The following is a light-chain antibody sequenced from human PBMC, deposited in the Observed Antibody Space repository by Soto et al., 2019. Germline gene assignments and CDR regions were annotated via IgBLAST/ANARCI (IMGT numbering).Light chain of an antibody. CDR1: SGHNTHA. CDR3: QTWGTGTVV. V-gene: IGLV4-69*01. J-gene: IGLJ2*01. Sequence: QPVLTQSPSASASLGASVRLTCTLSSGHNTHAIAWHQLQPEKGPRYLMNLNNDGSHIKGDGIPDRFSGSSSGAERYLTISSLQSEDEADYYCQTWGTGTVVFGGGTKLTVL. CDR2: LNNDGSH.